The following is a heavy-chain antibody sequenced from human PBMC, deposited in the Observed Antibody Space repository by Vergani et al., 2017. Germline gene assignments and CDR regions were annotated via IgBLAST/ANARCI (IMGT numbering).Heavy chain of an antibody. D-gene: IGHD1-26*01. CDR1: GFTVSGNY. V-gene: IGHV3-66*01. CDR2: IYIGGKT. CDR3: ARGGGPHHFDY. J-gene: IGHJ4*02. Sequence: EVQLVESGGGLVQPGGSLRLSCAASGFTVSGNYMTWVRQAPGKGLEWVSVIYIGGKTYYADSVKGRFTISRDVSTNTVSLQMNSLRADDTGVYYCARGGGPHHFDYWGQGTQVTVSS.